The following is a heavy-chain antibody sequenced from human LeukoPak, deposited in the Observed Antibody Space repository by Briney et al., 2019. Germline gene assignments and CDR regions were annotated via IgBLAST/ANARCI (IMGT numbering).Heavy chain of an antibody. CDR1: GFTFSSYA. D-gene: IGHD3-10*01. CDR3: ARYKLLSTTFDY. V-gene: IGHV3-7*01. CDR2: IKQDGSEK. J-gene: IGHJ4*02. Sequence: GGSLRLSCAASGFTFSSYAMSWARQAPGKGLEWVANIKQDGSEKYYVDSVKGRFTISRDNAKNSLYLQMNSLRAEDTAVYYCARYKLLSTTFDYWGQGTLVTVSS.